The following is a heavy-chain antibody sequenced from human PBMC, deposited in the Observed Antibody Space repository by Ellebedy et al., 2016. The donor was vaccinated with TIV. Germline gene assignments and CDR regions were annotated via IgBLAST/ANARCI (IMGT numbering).Heavy chain of an antibody. J-gene: IGHJ4*02. V-gene: IGHV2-70*11. CDR1: GFSLSTGGMC. CDR2: IDWDDDK. D-gene: IGHD5-18*01. Sequence: SGPTLVKPTQTLTLTCTFSGFSLSTGGMCVSWIRQPPGKALEWLARIDWDDDKYYNTSLKTRLTISKDTSKNQVVLTMTNMDPVDTATYYCARSQALVDTAMAYYFDYWGQGTLVTVSS. CDR3: ARSQALVDTAMAYYFDY.